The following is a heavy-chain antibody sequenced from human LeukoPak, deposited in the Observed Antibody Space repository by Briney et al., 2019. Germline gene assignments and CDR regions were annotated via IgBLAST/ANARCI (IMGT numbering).Heavy chain of an antibody. CDR2: IYYSGST. CDR1: GGSISSYY. D-gene: IGHD3-10*01. CDR3: ARRSSGSYYTLFDY. J-gene: IGHJ4*02. Sequence: SETLSLTCAVSGGSISSYYWSWIRQPPGKGLEWIGYIYYSGSTNYNPSLKSRVTISVDTSKNQFSLKLSSVTAADTAVYYCARRSSGSYYTLFDYWGQGTLVTVSS. V-gene: IGHV4-59*08.